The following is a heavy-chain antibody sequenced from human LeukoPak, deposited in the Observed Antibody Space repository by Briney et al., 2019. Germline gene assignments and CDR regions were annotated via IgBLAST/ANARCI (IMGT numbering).Heavy chain of an antibody. D-gene: IGHD6-19*01. V-gene: IGHV4-34*01. CDR3: ARVLRAVAGTGFDY. Sequence: PSETLSLTCAVYGGSFSGYYWSWIRQPPGKGLEWIGEINHSGSTNYNPSLKSRVTISVDTSKNQFSLKLSSVTAADTAVYYCARVLRAVAGTGFDYWGQGTLVTVSS. CDR1: GGSFSGYY. J-gene: IGHJ4*02. CDR2: INHSGST.